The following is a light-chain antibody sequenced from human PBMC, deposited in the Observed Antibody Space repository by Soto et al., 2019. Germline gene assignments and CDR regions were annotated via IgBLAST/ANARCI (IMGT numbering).Light chain of an antibody. J-gene: IGKJ4*01. V-gene: IGKV1-39*01. Sequence: DIQMTQSPSSLSASVGDRVTITCRASQSISSYLNWYQQKPGKAHKLLVYAAYSLQSGVQSRFSGSGSGTDFTVTIRSLQAEDFATYYCKQSHSIPLTFGGGTKVDIK. CDR2: AAY. CDR1: QSISSY. CDR3: KQSHSIPLT.